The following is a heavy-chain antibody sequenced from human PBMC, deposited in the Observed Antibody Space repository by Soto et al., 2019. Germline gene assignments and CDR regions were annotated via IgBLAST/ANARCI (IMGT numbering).Heavy chain of an antibody. CDR1: GYTFTSYD. CDR2: MNPNSGNT. CDR3: ARGGYGDYEQAYRYYYYYMDV. J-gene: IGHJ6*03. D-gene: IGHD4-17*01. Sequence: ASVKVSCKASGYTFTSYDINWVRQATGQGLEWMGWMNPNSGNTGYAQKFQGRVTMTRNTSISTAYMELSSLRSEDTAVYYCARGGYGDYEQAYRYYYYYMDVWGKGTTVTVSS. V-gene: IGHV1-8*01.